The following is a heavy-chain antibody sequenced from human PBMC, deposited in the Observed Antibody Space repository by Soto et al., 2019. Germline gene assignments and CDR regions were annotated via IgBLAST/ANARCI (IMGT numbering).Heavy chain of an antibody. Sequence: SETLSLTCDVSGGSITTNHWWTWVRQPPGKGLEWIGEVHHTGSTNYKPFLKGRVTISVDKSKNHFSLKLTSVTAADTAMYYCARVDWSGNDYDFWGQGALVTVSS. D-gene: IGHD5-12*01. V-gene: IGHV4-4*02. CDR3: ARVDWSGNDYDF. J-gene: IGHJ4*02. CDR1: GGSITTNHW. CDR2: VHHTGST.